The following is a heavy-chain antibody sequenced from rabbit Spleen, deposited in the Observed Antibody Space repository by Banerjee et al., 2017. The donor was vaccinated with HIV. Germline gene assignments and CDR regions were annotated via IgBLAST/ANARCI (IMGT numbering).Heavy chain of an antibody. D-gene: IGHD8-1*01. J-gene: IGHJ4*01. CDR1: GFDLSISSY. V-gene: IGHV1S45*01. CDR2: IDAGSSAFT. CDR3: ARDLITGNAYYTENL. Sequence: QEQLVESGGGLVQPGGSLTLTCKASGFDLSISSYMCWVRQAPGKGLEWIACIDAGSSAFTYFATWAKGRFTISKTSSTTVTLQMTRLTAADTATYFCARDLITGNAYYTENLWGPGTLVTVS.